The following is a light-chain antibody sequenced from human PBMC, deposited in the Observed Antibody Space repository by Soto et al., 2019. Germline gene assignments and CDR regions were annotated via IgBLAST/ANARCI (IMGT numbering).Light chain of an antibody. Sequence: DIVLTQSPGTLSLSPGERATLSCRASQSVRSNYLAWFQQKPGQAPRLLIYAASSRATGIPDRFIGSGSGTDFTLSITRLEPEDFAVYYCQQYVSSPKTFGQGT. V-gene: IGKV3-20*01. CDR1: QSVRSNY. CDR2: AAS. J-gene: IGKJ1*01. CDR3: QQYVSSPKT.